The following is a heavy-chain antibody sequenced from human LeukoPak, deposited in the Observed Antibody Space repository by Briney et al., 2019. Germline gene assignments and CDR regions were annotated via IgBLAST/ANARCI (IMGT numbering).Heavy chain of an antibody. CDR2: IWYGGSNK. CDR3: ATVAGHDVRGVSTFYFDY. V-gene: IGHV3-33*01. J-gene: IGHJ4*02. D-gene: IGHD3-10*02. Sequence: GGSLRLSCAASGFTFRNYGMHWVRHAPGKGLEGGAVIWYGGSNKYYADSVTGRFTISRDNAKNMLYLKMHSLRAEAPAVYYCATVAGHDVRGVSTFYFDYWGQGTLVTVSS. CDR1: GFTFRNYG.